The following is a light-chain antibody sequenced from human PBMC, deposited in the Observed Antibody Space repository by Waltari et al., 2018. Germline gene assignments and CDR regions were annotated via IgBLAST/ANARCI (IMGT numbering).Light chain of an antibody. CDR3: QQYYFTPYT. CDR1: QYLSDS. V-gene: IGKV1-NL1*01. CDR2: AAS. Sequence: DIQMTQSPAPQSASVGDRVTITCRASQYLSDSLAWYQQKPGKAPKLLLSAASRLKSGVPPRFSGSASGTVYTLTISSLQPDDFATYYCQQYYFTPYTFGQGTKLEIK. J-gene: IGKJ2*01.